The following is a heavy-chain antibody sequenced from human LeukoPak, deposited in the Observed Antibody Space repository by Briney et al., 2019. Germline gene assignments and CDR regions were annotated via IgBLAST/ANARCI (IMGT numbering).Heavy chain of an antibody. V-gene: IGHV1-69*01. D-gene: IGHD3-22*01. CDR1: GGTFSRYA. J-gene: IGHJ5*02. CDR3: ARAEDYYDSSGYYLNWFDP. CDR2: IIPIFGTA. Sequence: GASVKVSCKASGGTFSRYAISWVRQAPGQGLEWMGGIIPIFGTANYAQKFQGRVTITADESTSTAYMELSSLRSEDTAVYYCARAEDYYDSSGYYLNWFDPWGQGTLVTVSS.